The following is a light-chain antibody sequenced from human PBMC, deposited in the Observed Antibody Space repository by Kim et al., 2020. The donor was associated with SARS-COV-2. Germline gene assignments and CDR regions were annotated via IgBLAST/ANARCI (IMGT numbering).Light chain of an antibody. CDR3: QQYNNWPPRT. CDR1: QRIRSN. V-gene: IGKV3-15*01. Sequence: SAGESVTLSCRASQRIRSNLAWYQQKPGQAPRLLINGASTRATGIPDRFSGSGYGTEFTLTISSLQSEDFAVYYCQQYNNWPPRTFGQGTKVDIK. J-gene: IGKJ1*01. CDR2: GAS.